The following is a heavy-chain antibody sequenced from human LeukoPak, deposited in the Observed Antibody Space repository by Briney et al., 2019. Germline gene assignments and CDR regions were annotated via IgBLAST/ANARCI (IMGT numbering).Heavy chain of an antibody. CDR1: GFTFYDYA. J-gene: IGHJ3*02. Sequence: PGGSLRLSCAASGFTFYDYAMHWVTHAPGEGLEWVSGISWNSGSIGYADSVKGRFTISRDNAKNSLYLQMSSLRAEDTALYYCAKDSDYYDSSGYSGAFDIWGQGTMVTVSS. V-gene: IGHV3-9*01. D-gene: IGHD3-22*01. CDR2: ISWNSGSI. CDR3: AKDSDYYDSSGYSGAFDI.